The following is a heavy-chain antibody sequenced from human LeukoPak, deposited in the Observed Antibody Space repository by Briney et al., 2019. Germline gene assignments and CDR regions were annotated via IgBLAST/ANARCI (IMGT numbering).Heavy chain of an antibody. J-gene: IGHJ4*02. Sequence: ASVKVSCKASGYIFTGQFIHWVRQAPGQGLEWMGGIIPIFGTATYAQKFQGRVTITADESTSTAYMELSSLRSEDTAVYYCARLMDSGDYWGQGTLVTVSS. CDR3: ARLMDSGDY. CDR1: GYIFTGQF. D-gene: IGHD3-10*01. V-gene: IGHV1-69*13. CDR2: IIPIFGTA.